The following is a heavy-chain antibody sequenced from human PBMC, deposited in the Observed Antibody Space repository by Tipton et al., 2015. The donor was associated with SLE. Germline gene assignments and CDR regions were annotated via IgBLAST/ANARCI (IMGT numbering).Heavy chain of an antibody. CDR2: VFYSGRT. D-gene: IGHD4-17*01. CDR1: GGSISIGGYS. CDR3: ARERITTMTTGWFDP. Sequence: LRLSCAVSGGSISIGGYSWSWLRQHPGRGLEWIGYVFYSGRTYYNPSLKSRVTISVDTSKNQFSLRMTSVTAADTAVYYCARERITTMTTGWFDPLGQGSLVTVSS. V-gene: IGHV4-31*11. J-gene: IGHJ5*02.